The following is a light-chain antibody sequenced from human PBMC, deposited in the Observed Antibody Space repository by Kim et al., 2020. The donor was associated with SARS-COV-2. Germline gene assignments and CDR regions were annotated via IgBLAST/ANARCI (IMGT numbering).Light chain of an antibody. CDR1: SGHSSYA. Sequence: SVKLTCTLRSGHSSYAIAWHQQQPEKGPRYLMKLNSDGSHSKRDGIPDRFSGSSSGAERYLTISSLQSEDEADYYCQTWGTGIRVFGGGTQLTVL. J-gene: IGLJ2*01. V-gene: IGLV4-69*01. CDR3: QTWGTGIRV. CDR2: LNSDGSH.